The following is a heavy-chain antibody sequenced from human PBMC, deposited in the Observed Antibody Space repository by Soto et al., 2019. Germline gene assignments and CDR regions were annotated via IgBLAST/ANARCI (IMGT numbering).Heavy chain of an antibody. CDR1: GGSISSGGYS. J-gene: IGHJ5*02. V-gene: IGHV4-30-2*01. D-gene: IGHD5-12*01. CDR2: IYHSGST. CDR3: ARGQMATTSNWFDP. Sequence: QLQLQESGSGLVKPSQTLSLTCAVSGGSISSGGYSWSWIRQPPGKGLEWIGYIYHSGSTYYNPSLKSRVTIAVDRSKNQFSLKLSSVTAADTAVYYCARGQMATTSNWFDPWGQGTLVTVSS.